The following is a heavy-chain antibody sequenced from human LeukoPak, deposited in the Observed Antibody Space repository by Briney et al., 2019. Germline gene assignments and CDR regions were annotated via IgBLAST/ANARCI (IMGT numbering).Heavy chain of an antibody. CDR2: ISSSSSYI. D-gene: IGHD1-7*01. V-gene: IGHV3-21*01. J-gene: IGHJ3*02. CDR3: ARVVWNYALGAFDI. CDR1: GFTFSSYS. Sequence: GGSLRLSCAASGFTFSSYSMNWVRQAPGKGLEWVSSISSSSSYIYYADSVKGRFTISRDNAKNSLYLQMNSLRAEDTAVYYCARVVWNYALGAFDIWGQGTMVTVSS.